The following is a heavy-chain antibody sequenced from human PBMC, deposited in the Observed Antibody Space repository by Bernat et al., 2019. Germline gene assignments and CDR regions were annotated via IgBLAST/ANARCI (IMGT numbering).Heavy chain of an antibody. CDR3: ARGMGLYSRYYFDY. CDR2: IYSGGST. Sequence: EVQLVESGGGLVQPGGSLRLSCAASGFTVSSNYMSWVRQAPGKGLGWVSVIYSGGSTYYADSVKGRFTISRHNSKNTLYLQMNSMRAEDTAVYYCARGMGLYSRYYFDYWGQGTLVTVSS. D-gene: IGHD6-13*01. V-gene: IGHV3-53*04. J-gene: IGHJ4*02. CDR1: GFTVSSNY.